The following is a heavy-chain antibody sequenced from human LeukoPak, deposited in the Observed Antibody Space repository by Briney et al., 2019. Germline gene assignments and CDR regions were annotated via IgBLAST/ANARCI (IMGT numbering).Heavy chain of an antibody. D-gene: IGHD2-8*02. V-gene: IGHV4-59*01. J-gene: IGHJ4*02. CDR1: GGSISSYY. CDR3: ARIPYWSHYFDY. CDR2: IYYSGST. Sequence: SETLSLTCTVSGGSISSYYWSWIRQPPGKGLEWIGYIYYSGSTNYNPSLKSRVTISVDTSKNQFSLKLSSVTAADTAVYYCARIPYWSHYFDYWGQETLVTVSS.